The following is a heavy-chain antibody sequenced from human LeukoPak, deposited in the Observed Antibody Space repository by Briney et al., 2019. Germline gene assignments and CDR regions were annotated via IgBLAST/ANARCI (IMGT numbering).Heavy chain of an antibody. CDR3: AKRLYMTTVVSH. Sequence: GGSLRLSCAASGFTFSSDAMSWVRQAPGKGLEWVSAISGSGGSTYYADSVKGRFTISRDNSKNTLYLQTTSLRPEDTAVYYCAKRLYMTTVVSHWGQGTLVTASS. CDR1: GFTFSSDA. V-gene: IGHV3-23*01. J-gene: IGHJ4*02. D-gene: IGHD4-23*01. CDR2: ISGSGGST.